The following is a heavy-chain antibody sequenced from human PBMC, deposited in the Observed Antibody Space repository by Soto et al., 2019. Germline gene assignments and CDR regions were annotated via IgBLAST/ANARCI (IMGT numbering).Heavy chain of an antibody. CDR1: GGAISVYT. Sequence: QVQLQESGPGLVKPSETLSLTCEVSGGAISVYTWNWIRQAPGKGPEWLGFIYGSGVANYNPSLRSRLTISVDTSKNQFSLNLSSVTAADTAIYYCARGQTVRAFEFWGQGTKVTVS. J-gene: IGHJ3*01. CDR2: IYGSGVA. CDR3: ARGQTVRAFEF. V-gene: IGHV4-59*01. D-gene: IGHD2-21*02.